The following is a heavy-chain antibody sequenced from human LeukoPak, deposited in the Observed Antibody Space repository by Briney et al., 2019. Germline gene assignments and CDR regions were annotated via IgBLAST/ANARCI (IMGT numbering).Heavy chain of an antibody. J-gene: IGHJ4*02. Sequence: GRSLRLFCTASGFTFSRFAMHWLRQAPVKGLEWVAFISYDGSDEYHADSVKGRFTISRDNSKNTLYLQMNSLRTDDTAVYYCARDSVLAAELDSWGQGTLVTVSS. V-gene: IGHV3-30*04. CDR3: ARDSVLAAELDS. CDR2: ISYDGSDE. CDR1: GFTFSRFA. D-gene: IGHD6-25*01.